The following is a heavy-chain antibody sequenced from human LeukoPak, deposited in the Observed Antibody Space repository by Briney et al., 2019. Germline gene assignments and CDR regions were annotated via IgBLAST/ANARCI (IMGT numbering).Heavy chain of an antibody. Sequence: PSETLSLTCTVSGGSINSYYWGWIRQPPGKGLEWIGEINHSGSTNYDPSLKSRVTISVDTSKNHFSLKLSSVTAADTAVYYFASLSARGQYYDILTGYRSWGQGTLVTVSS. D-gene: IGHD3-9*01. J-gene: IGHJ5*02. V-gene: IGHV4-34*01. CDR2: INHSGST. CDR1: GGSINSYY. CDR3: ASLSARGQYYDILTGYRS.